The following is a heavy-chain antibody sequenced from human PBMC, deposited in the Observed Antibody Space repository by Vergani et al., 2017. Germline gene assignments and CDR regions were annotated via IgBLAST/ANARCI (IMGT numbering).Heavy chain of an antibody. CDR3: ATPQTVTTGGMEV. CDR2: VDPEDGET. V-gene: IGHV1-69-2*01. Sequence: EVQLVQSGAEAKKPGATMKISCKVSGYTFTDHYMHWVKQAPGIGLEWMGLVDPEDGETIYAEKFKGRVTIAADTSTDTAHLELSSLRSEDTAVYYCATPQTVTTGGMEVWGQGTTVIVSS. CDR1: GYTFTDHY. J-gene: IGHJ6*02. D-gene: IGHD4-17*01.